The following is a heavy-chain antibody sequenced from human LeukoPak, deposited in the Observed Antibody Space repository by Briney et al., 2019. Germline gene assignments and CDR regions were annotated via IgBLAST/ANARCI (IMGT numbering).Heavy chain of an antibody. CDR1: GYTFSAYA. CDR2: INAGNGDT. Sequence: GASVKVSCKASGYTFSAYAVHWVRQAPGQRLEWMGWINAGNGDTKCSQKFQGRVTITRNTSATTAYMELSNVRSEDTAVYYCARGTYGSSLGWFDPWGQGTLVTVSS. J-gene: IGHJ5*02. CDR3: ARGTYGSSLGWFDP. V-gene: IGHV1-3*01. D-gene: IGHD6-19*01.